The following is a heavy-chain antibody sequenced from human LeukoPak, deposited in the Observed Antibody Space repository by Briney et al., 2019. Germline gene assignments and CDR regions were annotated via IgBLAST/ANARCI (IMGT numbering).Heavy chain of an antibody. Sequence: GESLQISFQGSGYSFTSYWIGGVRPMRGKGRAWMGSIYPGDSDNRYRPSFQGQVTISADQSISTAYLQWSSLKASDTAMYYCARLMSPYYMDVWGKGTTVTVSS. CDR1: GYSFTSYW. J-gene: IGHJ6*03. CDR2: IYPGDSDN. V-gene: IGHV5-51*01. CDR3: ARLMSPYYMDV.